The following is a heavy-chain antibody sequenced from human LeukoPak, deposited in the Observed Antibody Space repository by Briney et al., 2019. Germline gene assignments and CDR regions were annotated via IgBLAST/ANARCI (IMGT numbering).Heavy chain of an antibody. J-gene: IGHJ3*02. CDR2: IYYSGST. CDR1: GGSISSYY. CDR3: ARDYDILTGYPFRGAFDI. Sequence: SETLSLTCTVSGGSISSYYWSWIRHPPGKELEWIGYIYYSGSTNYNPSLKSRVTISVDTSKNQFSLKLSSVTAADTAVYYCARDYDILTGYPFRGAFDIWGQGTMVTVSS. V-gene: IGHV4-59*08. D-gene: IGHD3-9*01.